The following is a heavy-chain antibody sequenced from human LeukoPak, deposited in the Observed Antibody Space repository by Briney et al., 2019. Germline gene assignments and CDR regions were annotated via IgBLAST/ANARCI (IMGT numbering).Heavy chain of an antibody. V-gene: IGHV3-48*03. D-gene: IGHD3-22*01. CDR1: GFTFSSYE. CDR3: ARVDNSGYYLIDY. CDR2: ISSSGSTI. J-gene: IGHJ4*02. Sequence: TGGSLRLSCAASGFTFSSYEMNWVRQAPGKGLEWVSYISSSGSTIYYADSVKGRFTISRDNAKNSLYLQMNSLRAEDTAVYYCARVDNSGYYLIDYWGQGILVTVSS.